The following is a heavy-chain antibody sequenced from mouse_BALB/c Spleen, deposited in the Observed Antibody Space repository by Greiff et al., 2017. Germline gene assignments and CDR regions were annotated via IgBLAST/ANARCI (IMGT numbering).Heavy chain of an antibody. CDR1: GFSLTSYG. CDR3: ARSYGSSYTWFAY. J-gene: IGHJ3*01. V-gene: IGHV2-9*02. Sequence: VMLVESGPGLVAPSQSLSITCTVSGFSLTSYGVHWVRQPPGKGLEWLGVIWAGGSTTYNSALMSRLSISKNNYTSHVFLKMNSLQTNDTAMYYCARSYGSSYTWFAYWGQGTLVTVSA. CDR2: IWAGGST. D-gene: IGHD1-1*01.